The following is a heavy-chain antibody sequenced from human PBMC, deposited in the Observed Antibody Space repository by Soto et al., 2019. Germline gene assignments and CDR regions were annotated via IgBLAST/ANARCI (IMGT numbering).Heavy chain of an antibody. CDR3: ARRLAPPGLRRGGWLDP. CDR1: GGSMNSYY. D-gene: IGHD3-10*01. J-gene: IGHJ5*02. CDR2: IYSSGAT. Sequence: SETLSLTCTVSGGSMNSYYWIWIRQPPGKELEWIGYIYSSGATNYNPSLKNRVTISIDTSKNQFSLKLSSVTAADTALYYCARRLAPPGLRRGGWLDPWGQGTLVTVSS. V-gene: IGHV4-59*08.